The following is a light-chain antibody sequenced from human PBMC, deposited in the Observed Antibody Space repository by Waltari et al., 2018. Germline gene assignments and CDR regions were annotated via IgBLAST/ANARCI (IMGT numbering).Light chain of an antibody. Sequence: EIVLTQSPGTLSLSPGERATISCRASQSLGRSLAWYQQKPGQAPRLLVYGAYSRATGVPDRFSGSGSGTDFSLTISRLEPEDFAVYYCQHYVRLPVTFGQGTKVEIK. J-gene: IGKJ1*01. V-gene: IGKV3-20*01. CDR1: QSLGRS. CDR2: GAY. CDR3: QHYVRLPVT.